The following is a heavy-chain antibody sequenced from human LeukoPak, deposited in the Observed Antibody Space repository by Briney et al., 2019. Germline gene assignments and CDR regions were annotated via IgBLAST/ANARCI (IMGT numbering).Heavy chain of an antibody. CDR2: MYYSGST. Sequence: SETLSLTCTVSGDFITGSTYYWGWIRQPPGKGLEWIGSMYYSGSTYSNPSLRSRVTMSADTSKNQFSLNLKSVTAADTAVYYCARDLRWGYNWFDPWGQGTLVTVSS. J-gene: IGHJ5*02. CDR3: ARDLRWGYNWFDP. CDR1: GDFITGSTYY. D-gene: IGHD4-23*01. V-gene: IGHV4-39*02.